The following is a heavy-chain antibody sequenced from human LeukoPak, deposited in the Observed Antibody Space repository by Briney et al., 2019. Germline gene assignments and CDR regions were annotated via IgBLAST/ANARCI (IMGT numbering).Heavy chain of an antibody. J-gene: IGHJ2*01. CDR2: ISSDGSDK. CDR1: GFTFSIYA. CDR3: ARRWYFDL. V-gene: IGHV3-30*04. Sequence: GGSLTLSCAASGFTFSIYAMHWVRQPPGKGLEWVAVISSDGSDKYYADSVKGRFTISRDISKNTLYLQMNSLRAEDTAVYYCARRWYFDLWGRGTLVTVSS.